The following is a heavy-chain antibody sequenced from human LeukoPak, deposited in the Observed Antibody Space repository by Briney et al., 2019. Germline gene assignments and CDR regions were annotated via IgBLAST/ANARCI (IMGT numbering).Heavy chain of an antibody. J-gene: IGHJ4*02. Sequence: SETLSLTCVVYGGSFSGYYWTWIRQSPGKGLEWIGEINHSGSTNFNPSLKSRVTISVDTSKNQFSLKLSSVTAADTAVYYCSRRALRSAAGSRYFDYWGQGTLVTVSS. D-gene: IGHD6-13*01. CDR1: GGSFSGYY. V-gene: IGHV4-34*01. CDR2: INHSGST. CDR3: SRRALRSAAGSRYFDY.